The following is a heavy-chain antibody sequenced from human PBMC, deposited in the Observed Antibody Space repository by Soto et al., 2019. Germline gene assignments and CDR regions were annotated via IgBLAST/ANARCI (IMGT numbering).Heavy chain of an antibody. V-gene: IGHV1-8*01. J-gene: IGHJ6*02. CDR3: AREYPPYYYYYGMDV. Sequence: QVQLVQSGAEVKKPGASVKVSCKASGYTFTSYDINWVRQATGQGLEWMGWMNPNSGNTGYAQKFQGRVTMTRNTSISTDYMELSSLRSEDTAVYYCAREYPPYYYYYGMDVWGQGTTVTVSS. CDR2: MNPNSGNT. CDR1: GYTFTSYD. D-gene: IGHD2-2*02.